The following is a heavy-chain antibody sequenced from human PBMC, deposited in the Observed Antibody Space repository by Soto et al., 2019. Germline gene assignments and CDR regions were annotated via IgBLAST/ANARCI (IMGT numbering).Heavy chain of an antibody. CDR2: IYTSGST. CDR1: GGSISSYY. D-gene: IGHD3-22*01. V-gene: IGHV4-4*07. Sequence: SETLSLTCTVSGGSISSYYWSWIRQPAGKGLEWIGRIYTSGSTNYNPSLKSRVTTSVDTSKNQFSLKLSSVTAADTAVYYCAGEKGVDYYDSSGLFDYWGQGTLVTVSS. CDR3: AGEKGVDYYDSSGLFDY. J-gene: IGHJ4*02.